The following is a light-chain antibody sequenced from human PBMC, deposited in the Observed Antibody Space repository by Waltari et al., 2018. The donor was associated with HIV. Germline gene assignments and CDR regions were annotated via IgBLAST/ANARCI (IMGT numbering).Light chain of an antibody. CDR2: GAS. V-gene: IGKV1-39*01. J-gene: IGKJ1*01. CDR1: QSISNN. CDR3: QQSDSPPRT. Sequence: DIQMTQSPSSLYASVGDRITITCRASQSISNNLNWYQQKPGKAPQLLIYGASNLQSGVPSRFSGSGSGTDFTLTISSLQPEDFATFYCQQSDSPPRTFGQGTKVEVK.